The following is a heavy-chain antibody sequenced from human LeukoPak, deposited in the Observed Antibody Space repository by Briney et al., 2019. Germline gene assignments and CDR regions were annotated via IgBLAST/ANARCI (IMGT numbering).Heavy chain of an antibody. Sequence: ASVKVSCKASGYTFTSYDINWVRQATGQGLEWMGWMNPNSGNTGYAQKFQGRVTMTRNTSISTAYMELSSLRSEDTAVYYCARNDHDILTGYYNYYFDYWGQGTLVTVSS. CDR3: ARNDHDILTGYYNYYFDY. CDR2: MNPNSGNT. V-gene: IGHV1-8*01. D-gene: IGHD3-9*01. CDR1: GYTFTSYD. J-gene: IGHJ4*02.